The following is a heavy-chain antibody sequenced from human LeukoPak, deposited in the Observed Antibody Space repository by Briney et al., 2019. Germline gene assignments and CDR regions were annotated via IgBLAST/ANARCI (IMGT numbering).Heavy chain of an antibody. CDR2: ISSSGGRT. CDR3: AKDGREQWLVPYYFDY. J-gene: IGHJ4*02. Sequence: GGSLLLSCAASGFTFSSYAMSWVRQAPGKGLEWVSAISSSGGRTSYVDSVKGRFTISRDNSKNTLYLQMNSLRAEDTAVYYCAKDGREQWLVPYYFDYWGQGALVTVSS. D-gene: IGHD6-19*01. CDR1: GFTFSSYA. V-gene: IGHV3-23*01.